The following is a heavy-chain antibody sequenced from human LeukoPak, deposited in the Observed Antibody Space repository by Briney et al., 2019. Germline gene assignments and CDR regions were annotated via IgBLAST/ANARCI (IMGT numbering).Heavy chain of an antibody. Sequence: SETLSLTCAVYGESFSGYYWSWIRQPPGKGLEWIGEINHSGSTNYNPSLKSRVTISVDTSKNQFSLKLSSVTAADTAVYYCARAGTTGMAFDIWGQGTMVTVSS. V-gene: IGHV4-34*01. CDR3: ARAGTTGMAFDI. D-gene: IGHD1-7*01. CDR2: INHSGST. J-gene: IGHJ3*02. CDR1: GESFSGYY.